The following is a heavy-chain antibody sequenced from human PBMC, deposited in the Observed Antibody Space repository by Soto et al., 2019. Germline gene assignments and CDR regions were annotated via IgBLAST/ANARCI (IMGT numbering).Heavy chain of an antibody. CDR2: IYYSGST. D-gene: IGHD3-22*01. J-gene: IGHJ3*02. CDR3: ARDTYYDSRVNAFDI. Sequence: SETLSLTCTVSGGSISRGGYYWILIRQHPGKGLEWIGYIYYSGSTYYNPSLKSRVTISVDTSKNQFSLKLSSVTAADTAVYYCARDTYYDSRVNAFDIWGQGTMVTVSS. CDR1: GGSISRGGYY. V-gene: IGHV4-31*02.